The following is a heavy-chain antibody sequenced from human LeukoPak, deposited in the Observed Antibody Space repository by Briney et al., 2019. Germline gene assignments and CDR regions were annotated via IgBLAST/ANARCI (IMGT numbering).Heavy chain of an antibody. V-gene: IGHV1-2*06. CDR1: GYTFTGYY. D-gene: IGHD5-12*01. CDR2: INPNSGGT. J-gene: IGHJ4*02. CDR3: ARLRAYTGYHYAYDY. Sequence: VASVKVSCKASGYTFTGYYIHWVRQAPGQGLEWMGRINPNSGGTNYAQKFQGRVTMTRDTSISTAYMELSRLRSDDTALYYCARLRAYTGYHYAYDYWGQGTLVTVSS.